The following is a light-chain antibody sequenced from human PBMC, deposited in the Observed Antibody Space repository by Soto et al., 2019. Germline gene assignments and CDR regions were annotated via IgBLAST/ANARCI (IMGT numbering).Light chain of an antibody. CDR2: KAS. CDR3: QQTYTTRLT. J-gene: IGKJ4*01. Sequence: DIKMTQSPSTLCASVGDKVTITCRASQSISSWLAWYQQKPGKAPKLLIYKASTLKSGVPSRFSGSGSGTDLXFTLRSLQLEEFVTCFCQQTYTTRLTSDRGTEV. V-gene: IGKV1-5*03. CDR1: QSISSW.